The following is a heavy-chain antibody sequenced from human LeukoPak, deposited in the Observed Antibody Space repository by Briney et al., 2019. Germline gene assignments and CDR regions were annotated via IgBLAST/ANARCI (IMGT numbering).Heavy chain of an antibody. V-gene: IGHV3-7*01. Sequence: GGSLRLSCAASGFTFSSYWMSWVRQAPGKGLEWVANIKQDGSQKYYVDSVKGRFTISRDNAKNSVYLQMNGLRAEDTAVYYCARDGSGITFDYWGQGTLATVSS. J-gene: IGHJ4*02. CDR1: GFTFSSYW. D-gene: IGHD3-10*01. CDR2: IKQDGSQK. CDR3: ARDGSGITFDY.